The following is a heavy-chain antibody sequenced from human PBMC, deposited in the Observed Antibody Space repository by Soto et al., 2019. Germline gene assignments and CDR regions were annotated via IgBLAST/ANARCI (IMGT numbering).Heavy chain of an antibody. D-gene: IGHD5-18*01. V-gene: IGHV1-2*02. CDR1: GYTFTGYY. CDR2: INPNSGGT. J-gene: IGHJ4*02. Sequence: ASVKVSCKAFGYTFTGYYMHWVRQAPGQGLEWMGWINPNSGGTNYAQKFQGRVTMTRDTSISTAYMELSRLRSDDTAVYYCARDSSNTAMGDYWGQGTLVTVSS. CDR3: ARDSSNTAMGDY.